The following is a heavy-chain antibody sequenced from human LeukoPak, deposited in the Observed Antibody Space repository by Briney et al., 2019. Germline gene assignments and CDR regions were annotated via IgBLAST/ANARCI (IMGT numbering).Heavy chain of an antibody. J-gene: IGHJ4*02. CDR3: ARDPYGSGSYYSHFDY. Sequence: ASVKVSCKASGYTFTNSYIHWVRQAPGQGLEWMGIINPSGGSTSYPQKFQGRVTVTRDTSTSTVYMEPSSLRSEDTAVYYCARDPYGSGSYYSHFDYWGQGTLVTVSS. V-gene: IGHV1-46*01. CDR2: INPSGGST. CDR1: GYTFTNSY. D-gene: IGHD3-10*01.